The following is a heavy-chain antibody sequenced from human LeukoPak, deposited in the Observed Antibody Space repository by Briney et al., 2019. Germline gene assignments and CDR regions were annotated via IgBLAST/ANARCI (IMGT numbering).Heavy chain of an antibody. D-gene: IGHD4-17*01. V-gene: IGHV4-61*02. CDR3: ARRDYAAWFDP. CDR2: IYTTGGT. Sequence: SQTLSLTCTVSGASITSGSYYWSWIRQPAGKGLEWIGRIYTTGGTHYNPSLKSRVTMSMDTSKSQVSLTLTSVNATDTAVYYCARRDYAAWFDPWGQGTLVTVSS. CDR1: GASITSGSYY. J-gene: IGHJ5*02.